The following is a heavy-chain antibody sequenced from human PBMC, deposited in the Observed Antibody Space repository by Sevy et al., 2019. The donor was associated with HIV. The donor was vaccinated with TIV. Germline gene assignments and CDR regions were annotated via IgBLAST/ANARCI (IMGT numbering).Heavy chain of an antibody. CDR1: GGSVTSLY. D-gene: IGHD1-26*01. CDR2: IYYNGHI. Sequence: SETLSLTCTVSGGSVTSLYWNWIRQPPGKGLEWIANIYYNGHINYNPSLKSRVTLSLNTSKNQYSLRLSSVTAADTAMYYCAGENAWGRGYSWGQGTLVTVSS. V-gene: IGHV4-59*08. J-gene: IGHJ4*02. CDR3: AGENAWGRGYS.